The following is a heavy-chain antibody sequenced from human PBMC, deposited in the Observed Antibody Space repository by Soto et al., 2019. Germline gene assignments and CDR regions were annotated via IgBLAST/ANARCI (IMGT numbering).Heavy chain of an antibody. Sequence: EVHLVESGGGLLQPGGSLRLSCVVSGFTFSSYAMNWVRQAPGKGLEWVSYISSSGDTIYYADSVKGRFTISRDNAKNSVYLQMNSLRDQDTAVYYCARRHDYGDYWGQGTLVTVSS. J-gene: IGHJ4*02. CDR3: ARRHDYGDY. CDR2: ISSSGDTI. V-gene: IGHV3-48*02. CDR1: GFTFSSYA.